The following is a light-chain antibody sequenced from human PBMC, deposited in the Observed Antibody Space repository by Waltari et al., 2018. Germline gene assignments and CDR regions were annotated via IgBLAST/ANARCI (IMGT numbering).Light chain of an antibody. V-gene: IGLV1-47*01. J-gene: IGLJ2*01. CDR3: GSWDDILIGRL. CDR1: TSNIGNNF. Sequence: QSVLTQPPSASAAPGQRVNISCSGSTSNIGNNFVYWYQHLPGTPPRLVIHRDSPRPAGFPDRVSRSQSGTSASLAISGLRSEDEADYYCGSWDDILIGRLFGGGTKLTVL. CDR2: RDS.